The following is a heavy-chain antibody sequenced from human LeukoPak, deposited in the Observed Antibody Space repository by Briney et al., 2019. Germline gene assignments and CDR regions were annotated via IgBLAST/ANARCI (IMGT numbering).Heavy chain of an antibody. J-gene: IGHJ5*02. D-gene: IGHD2-15*01. Sequence: SETLSLTCTVSGGSIRSYYWSWIGQPPGKGLGWRGDIYYSGSTNYNASLKRRGTISVDTSKNQFSLRMSSVTAAGTAAYYCATRSTGVAATFDPWGQGALVTVSS. V-gene: IGHV4-59*01. CDR1: GGSIRSYY. CDR2: IYYSGST. CDR3: ATRSTGVAATFDP.